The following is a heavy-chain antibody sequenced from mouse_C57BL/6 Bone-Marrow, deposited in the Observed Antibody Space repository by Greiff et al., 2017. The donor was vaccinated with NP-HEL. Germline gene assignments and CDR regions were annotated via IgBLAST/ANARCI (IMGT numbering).Heavy chain of an antibody. Sequence: VQLQQSGAELVRPGASVKLSCTASGFNIKDDYMHWVKQRPEQGLEWIGWIDPENGDTEYASKLQGKATITADTSSNTAYLQLSSLTSEDTAVYYCTTTLITTVVNFDYWGQGTTLTVTS. V-gene: IGHV14-4*01. CDR3: TTTLITTVVNFDY. CDR2: IDPENGDT. D-gene: IGHD1-1*01. CDR1: GFNIKDDY. J-gene: IGHJ2*01.